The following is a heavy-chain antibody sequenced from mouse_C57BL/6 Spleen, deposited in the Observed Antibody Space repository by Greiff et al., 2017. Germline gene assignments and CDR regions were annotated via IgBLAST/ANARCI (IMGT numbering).Heavy chain of an antibody. Sequence: VQLQQSGPELVKPGASVKISCKASGYTFTDYYMNWVKQSHGKSLEWIGDINPNNGGTSYNQKFKGKATLTVDKSSSTAYMELRSLTSEDSAVYYCARGGITTGRFAYWGEGTLVTVSA. CDR1: GYTFTDYY. J-gene: IGHJ3*01. D-gene: IGHD2-4*01. CDR3: ARGGITTGRFAY. CDR2: INPNNGGT. V-gene: IGHV1-26*01.